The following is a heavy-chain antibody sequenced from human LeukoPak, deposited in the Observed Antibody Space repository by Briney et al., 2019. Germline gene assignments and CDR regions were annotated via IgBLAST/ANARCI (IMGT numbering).Heavy chain of an antibody. CDR2: ISSSSTYK. Sequence: GGSLRLSCAASGFTFSSYSMSWVRQGPGKGLEWVSSISSSSTYKYYAGSVKGRFTISRDNAKNSLYLQMNSLRAEDTAVYYRARFYGSGIRWFDPWGQGTLVTVSS. CDR1: GFTFSSYS. CDR3: ARFYGSGIRWFDP. J-gene: IGHJ5*02. V-gene: IGHV3-21*01. D-gene: IGHD3-10*01.